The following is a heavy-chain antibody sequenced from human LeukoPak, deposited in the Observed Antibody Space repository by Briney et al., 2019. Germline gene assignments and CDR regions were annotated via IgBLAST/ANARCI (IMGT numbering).Heavy chain of an antibody. CDR2: IYTSGST. Sequence: SETLSLTXTVSDGSISSYYWSWIRQPAGKGLEWIGRIYTSGSTNYNPSLKSRVTMSVDTSKNQFSLKLSSVTAADTAVYYCARATVTGFHFDYWGQGTLVTVSS. V-gene: IGHV4-4*07. CDR1: DGSISSYY. CDR3: ARATVTGFHFDY. D-gene: IGHD4-17*01. J-gene: IGHJ4*02.